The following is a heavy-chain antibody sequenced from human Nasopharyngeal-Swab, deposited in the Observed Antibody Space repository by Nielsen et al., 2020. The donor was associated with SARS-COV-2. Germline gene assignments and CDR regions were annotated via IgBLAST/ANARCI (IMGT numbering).Heavy chain of an antibody. J-gene: IGHJ6*02. CDR2: ISSSSSYI. V-gene: IGHV3-21*01. CDR1: GFTFSSYS. Sequence: GGSLRLSCAASGFTFSSYSMNWVHQAPGKGLEWVSSISSSSSYIYYADSVKGRFTISRDNAKNSLYLQMNSLRAEDTAVYYCARGTHRYSSSWSVYYYYGMDVWGQGTTVTVSS. D-gene: IGHD6-13*01. CDR3: ARGTHRYSSSWSVYYYYGMDV.